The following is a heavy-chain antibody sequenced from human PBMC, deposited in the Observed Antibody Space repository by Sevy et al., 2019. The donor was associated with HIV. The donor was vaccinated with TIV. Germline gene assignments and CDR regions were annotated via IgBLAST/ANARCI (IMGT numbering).Heavy chain of an antibody. D-gene: IGHD3-22*01. CDR3: ATTKDYYESSGSPFDY. CDR1: GKTLSQLS. J-gene: IGHJ4*02. CDR2: FDPEDGET. Sequence: ASVKVSCKVSGKTLSQLSMHWVRQAPGKGLEWLGTFDPEDGETRYAQKLQGRVTMTEDTSTDTAYMELRSLRSEDTALYYCATTKDYYESSGSPFDYWGQGTLVTVPS. V-gene: IGHV1-24*01.